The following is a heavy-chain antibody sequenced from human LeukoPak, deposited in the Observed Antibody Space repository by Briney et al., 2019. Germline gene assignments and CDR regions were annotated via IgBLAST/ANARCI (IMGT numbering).Heavy chain of an antibody. CDR3: ARGRLPDY. CDR2: IYYSGAT. V-gene: IGHV4-39*01. CDR1: GDSLASFNYY. J-gene: IGHJ4*02. Sequence: SETLSLTCTISGDSLASFNYYWGWIRQPPGKGLEWIGSIYYSGATSYNPSLESRVTIFGDTPKNQFSLTLNSVTAADTAVYYCARGRLPDYWGQGTLVTVSS.